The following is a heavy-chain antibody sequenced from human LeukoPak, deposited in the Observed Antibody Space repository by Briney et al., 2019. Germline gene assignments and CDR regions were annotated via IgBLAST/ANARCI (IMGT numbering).Heavy chain of an antibody. CDR3: ARSQTTGFGESINY. D-gene: IGHD3-10*01. CDR1: GYTFTNYG. CDR2: ITAYNGNT. Sequence: ASVKVSCKASGYTFTNYGVSWVRQAPGQGLEWMGWITAYNGNTRYAQKFQGRLTLTTDTSTTTAYMEVTNLRSDDTAVYYCARSQTTGFGESINYWGQGTLVTVSS. J-gene: IGHJ4*02. V-gene: IGHV1-18*01.